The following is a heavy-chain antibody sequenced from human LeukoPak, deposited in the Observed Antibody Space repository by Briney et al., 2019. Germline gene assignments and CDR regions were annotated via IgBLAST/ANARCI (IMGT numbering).Heavy chain of an antibody. CDR1: GGSISSGSYY. V-gene: IGHV4-61*02. D-gene: IGHD6-6*01. J-gene: IGHJ5*02. Sequence: SETLSLTCTVSGGSISSGSYYWSWIRQPAGKGLEWIGRIYTSGSTNYNPSLKSRVPISVDTSKNQFSLKLSSVTAADTAVYYCARGGIAARHNWFDPWGQGTLVTVSS. CDR2: IYTSGST. CDR3: ARGGIAARHNWFDP.